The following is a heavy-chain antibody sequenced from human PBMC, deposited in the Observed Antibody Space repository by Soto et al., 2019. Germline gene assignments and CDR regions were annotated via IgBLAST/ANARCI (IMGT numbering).Heavy chain of an antibody. V-gene: IGHV1-2*02. CDR3: ARDLKGAARPLYLYYYYGMDV. Sequence: AASVKVSCKASGGTFSTYGINWVRQAPGQGLEWMGWINPNSGGTNYAQKFQGRVTMTRDTSISTAYMELSRLRSDDTAVYYCARDLKGAARPLYLYYYYGMDVWGQGTTVTVSS. CDR2: INPNSGGT. D-gene: IGHD6-6*01. J-gene: IGHJ6*02. CDR1: GGTFSTYG.